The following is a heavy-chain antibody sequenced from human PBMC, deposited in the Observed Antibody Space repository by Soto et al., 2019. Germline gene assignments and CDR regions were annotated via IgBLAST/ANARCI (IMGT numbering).Heavy chain of an antibody. V-gene: IGHV1-2*02. D-gene: IGHD3-16*02. J-gene: IGHJ4*02. Sequence: GXSVKVSCNASLYTFTDYSIHWVRQAPGQGLESMAWVNLNTGGADYAQNFQGRVTVTRDTSINTVYMELSRLKSDDTAVYYCARGGSYRYADYFDFGGQRTLVTVSS. CDR2: VNLNTGGA. CDR1: LYTFTDYS. CDR3: ARGGSYRYADYFDF.